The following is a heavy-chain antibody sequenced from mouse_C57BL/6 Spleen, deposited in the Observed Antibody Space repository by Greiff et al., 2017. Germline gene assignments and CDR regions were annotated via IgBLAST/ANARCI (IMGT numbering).Heavy chain of an antibody. D-gene: IGHD1-1*01. CDR3: ARDYGSSLAWFAY. Sequence: EVKLMESGGDLVKPGGSLKLSCAASGFTFSSYGMSWVRQTPDKRLEWVATISSGGSYTYYPDSVKGRFTISRDNAKNTLYLQMSSLKSEDTAMYYCARDYGSSLAWFAYWGQGTLVTVSA. J-gene: IGHJ3*01. V-gene: IGHV5-6*01. CDR1: GFTFSSYG. CDR2: ISSGGSYT.